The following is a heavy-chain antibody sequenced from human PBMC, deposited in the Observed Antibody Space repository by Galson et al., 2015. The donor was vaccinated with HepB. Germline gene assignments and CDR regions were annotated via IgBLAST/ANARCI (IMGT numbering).Heavy chain of an antibody. CDR3: ARYGESSWPAPNYYYYYGMDV. D-gene: IGHD6-13*01. V-gene: IGHV5-51*01. J-gene: IGHJ6*02. CDR1: GYSFTSYW. Sequence: QSGAEVKKPGESLKISCKGSGYSFTSYWIGWVRQMPGKGLEWMGIIYPGDSDTRYSPSFQGQVTISADKSISTAYLQWSSLKASDTAMYYCARYGESSWPAPNYYYYYGMDVWGQGTTVTVSS. CDR2: IYPGDSDT.